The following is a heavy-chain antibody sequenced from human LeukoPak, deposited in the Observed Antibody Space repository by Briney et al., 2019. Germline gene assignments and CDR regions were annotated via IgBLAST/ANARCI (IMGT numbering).Heavy chain of an antibody. V-gene: IGHV3-21*01. J-gene: IGHJ4*02. CDR3: ARGPYYYDTSGYYPRDY. CDR1: GFTFSRYS. CDR2: ISSSSSYI. D-gene: IGHD3-22*01. Sequence: GGSLRLSCEASGFTFSRYSLTWVRQAPGKGLEWVSSISSSSSYIYYADSVKGRFTICRDNAKNSLYLQMNSLRAEDTAVYYCARGPYYYDTSGYYPRDYWGQGTLVTVSS.